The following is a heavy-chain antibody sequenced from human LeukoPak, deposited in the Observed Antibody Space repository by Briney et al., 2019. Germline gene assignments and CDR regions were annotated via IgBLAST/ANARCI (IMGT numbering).Heavy chain of an antibody. CDR2: ISYDGSNK. D-gene: IGHD7-27*01. Sequence: PGGSLRLSCAASGFTFSSYAMHWVRQAPGKGLEWVAVISYDGSNKYYADSVKGRFTISRDNSKNTLYLQMNSLRAEDTAVYYCARASRLGHFDYWGQGTLVTVSS. CDR1: GFTFSSYA. CDR3: ARASRLGHFDY. J-gene: IGHJ4*02. V-gene: IGHV3-30-3*01.